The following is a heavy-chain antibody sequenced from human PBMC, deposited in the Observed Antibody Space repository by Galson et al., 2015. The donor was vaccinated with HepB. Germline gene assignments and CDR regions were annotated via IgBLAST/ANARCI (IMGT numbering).Heavy chain of an antibody. CDR2: ISAYNGNT. J-gene: IGHJ3*02. D-gene: IGHD3-22*01. CDR3: ARDRGSVVSPPDAFDI. CDR1: GYTFTSYG. Sequence: SVKVSCKASGYTFTSYGISWVRQAPGQGLEWMGWISAYNGNTNYAQKLQGRVTMTTDTSTSTAYMELRSLRSDDTAVYYCARDRGSVVSPPDAFDIWGQGTMVTVSS. V-gene: IGHV1-18*04.